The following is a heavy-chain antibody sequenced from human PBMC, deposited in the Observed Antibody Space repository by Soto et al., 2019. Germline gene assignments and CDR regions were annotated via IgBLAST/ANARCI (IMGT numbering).Heavy chain of an antibody. CDR2: ISGDGRHT. D-gene: IGHD6-6*01. CDR3: AKGSASARPYYFDS. J-gene: IGHJ4*02. Sequence: PGGSLRLSCTASGFTFSRFAMSWVRQAPGKGLEWVSAISGDGRHTWDADSVKGRFTISRDNSQNTLYLQTNSLRAEDTAVYYCAKGSASARPYYFDSWGQGTLVTVSS. CDR1: GFTFSRFA. V-gene: IGHV3-23*01.